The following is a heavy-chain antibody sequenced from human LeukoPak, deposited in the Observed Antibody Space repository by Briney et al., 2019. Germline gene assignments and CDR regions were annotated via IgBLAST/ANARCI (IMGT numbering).Heavy chain of an antibody. D-gene: IGHD6-13*01. V-gene: IGHV3-48*01. CDR2: ISYSSSNI. J-gene: IGHJ4*02. CDR1: GFTFSNYN. CDR3: ARMAAAGYFDY. Sequence: PGGSLRLSCAASGFTFSNYNMNWVRQAPGKGLEWVSYISYSSSNIYYADSVKGRFTISRDNAKNSLYLQVNSLRAEDTAVYYCARMAAAGYFDYWGQGTLVTVSS.